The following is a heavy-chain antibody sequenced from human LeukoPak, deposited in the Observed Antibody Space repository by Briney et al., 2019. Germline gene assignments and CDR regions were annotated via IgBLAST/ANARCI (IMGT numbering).Heavy chain of an antibody. CDR2: ISSSSSYI. CDR1: GFTFSSYS. J-gene: IGHJ6*02. V-gene: IGHV3-21*01. CDR3: ARDEATYYYYYGMDV. Sequence: GGSLRLSCAASGFTFSSYSMNWVRQAPGKGLEWVSSISSSSSYIYYADSVKGRFTISRDNAKNSLYLQMNSLRAEDTAVYYCARDEATYYYYYGMDVWGQGTTVTVSS.